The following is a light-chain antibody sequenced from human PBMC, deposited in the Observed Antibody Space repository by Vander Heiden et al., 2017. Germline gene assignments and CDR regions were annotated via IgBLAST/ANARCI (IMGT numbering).Light chain of an antibody. CDR3: AAWDDSLNAVV. V-gene: IGLV1-44*01. Sequence: QSVLTQPPSASGTPGARVTITYSGSSSNIGSNSVNWYQQVPGTAPRLLIYNSDQRPSGVPDRFSGSKSGTSGSLTISGLQSEDEADYHCAAWDDSLNAVVFGGGTKLTVL. CDR2: NSD. J-gene: IGLJ3*02. CDR1: SSNIGSNS.